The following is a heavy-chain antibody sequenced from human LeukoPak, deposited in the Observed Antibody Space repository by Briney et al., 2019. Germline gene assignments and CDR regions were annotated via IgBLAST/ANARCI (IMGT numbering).Heavy chain of an antibody. D-gene: IGHD1-26*01. CDR2: IYTGGNT. CDR1: GFTVTSNY. Sequence: PGRSLRISCVASGFTVTSNYMTWVRQAPGKGLEWVSLIYTGGNTYYADSVKGRFTISRDNSKNTLFLQMNSLRVEDTAVYYCASGRGSASVFDYWGQGSLVTVSS. J-gene: IGHJ4*02. V-gene: IGHV3-53*01. CDR3: ASGRGSASVFDY.